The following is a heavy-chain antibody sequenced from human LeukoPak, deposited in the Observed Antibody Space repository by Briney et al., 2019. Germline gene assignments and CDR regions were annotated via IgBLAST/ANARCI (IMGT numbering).Heavy chain of an antibody. CDR3: ARGVHYYDSSGYYS. Sequence: SVKVSRKASGGTFSSYAISWVRQAPGQGLEWMGRIIPILGIANYARKFQGRVTITADKSTSTAYMELSSLRSEDTAVYYCARGVHYYDSSGYYSWGQGTLVTVSS. D-gene: IGHD3-22*01. CDR1: GGTFSSYA. CDR2: IIPILGIA. J-gene: IGHJ4*02. V-gene: IGHV1-69*04.